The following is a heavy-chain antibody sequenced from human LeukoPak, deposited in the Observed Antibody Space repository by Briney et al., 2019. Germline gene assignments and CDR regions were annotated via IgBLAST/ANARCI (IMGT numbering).Heavy chain of an antibody. CDR1: GGSISGYY. Sequence: PSETLSLTCTVSGGSISGYYWSWIRQPPGKGLEWIGEINHSGSTNYNPSLKSRVTISVDTSKYQFSLKLSSVTAADTAVYYCASGTYCSSTSCYPHYWGQGTLVTVSS. CDR2: INHSGST. CDR3: ASGTYCSSTSCYPHY. J-gene: IGHJ4*02. V-gene: IGHV4-34*01. D-gene: IGHD2-2*01.